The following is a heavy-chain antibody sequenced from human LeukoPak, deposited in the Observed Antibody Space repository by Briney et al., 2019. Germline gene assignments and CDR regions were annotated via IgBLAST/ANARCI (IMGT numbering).Heavy chain of an antibody. V-gene: IGHV4-61*02. J-gene: IGHJ4*02. CDR1: GVSISSGSYY. CDR2: IYTSGST. CDR3: ASYLSAGHYFDY. Sequence: SETLSLTCTVSGVSISSGSYYWSWIRQPAGKGLEWIGRIYTSGSTNYNPSLKSRVTISVDTSKNQFSLKLSSVTAADTAVYYCASYLSAGHYFDYWGQGTLVTVSS.